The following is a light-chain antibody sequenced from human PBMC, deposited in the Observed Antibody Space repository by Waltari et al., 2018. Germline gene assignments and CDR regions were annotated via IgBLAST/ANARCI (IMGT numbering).Light chain of an antibody. CDR1: SSDVGGYNY. J-gene: IGLJ3*02. V-gene: IGLV2-14*01. CDR3: SSYTSSSTLV. Sequence: QSALTQPAPVPGSPGQSITISCTGTSSDVGGYNYVSWYQQHPRKAPKLMIYEVSNRRAGVSSRLSGSTSGNSASVTSSGLQAEDEADYYCSSYTSSSTLVFGGGTKLTVL. CDR2: EVS.